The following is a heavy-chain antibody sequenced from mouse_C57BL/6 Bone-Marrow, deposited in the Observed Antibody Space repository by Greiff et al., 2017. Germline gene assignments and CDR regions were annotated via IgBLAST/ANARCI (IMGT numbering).Heavy chain of an antibody. V-gene: IGHV14-2*01. J-gene: IGHJ3*01. D-gene: IGHD3-2*02. CDR3: SCLLTAQFAY. CDR2: IDPADGET. CDR1: GYNIKDYY. Sequence: VQLQQSGAELVKPGASVKLSCTASGYNIKDYYMHWVKQRPEQGLEWIGRIDPADGETKYAPKFQGKATITADTSSNTAYLQLSSLTSEDAAVXYCSCLLTAQFAYWGQGTLVTVSA.